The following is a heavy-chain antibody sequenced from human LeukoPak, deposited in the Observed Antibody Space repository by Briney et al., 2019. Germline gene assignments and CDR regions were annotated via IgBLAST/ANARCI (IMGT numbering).Heavy chain of an antibody. CDR3: ARGYSYGYAPYFDS. CDR1: GYSFTNYW. CDR2: IYPGDSDT. D-gene: IGHD5-18*01. Sequence: GESLKISCKGSGYSFTNYWIGWVRQMPGKGLEWMGIIYPGDSDTRYSPSFQGRVTISADKSINTAYLQWSSLKASDTAIYYCARGYSYGYAPYFDSWGQGALVTVSS. J-gene: IGHJ4*02. V-gene: IGHV5-51*01.